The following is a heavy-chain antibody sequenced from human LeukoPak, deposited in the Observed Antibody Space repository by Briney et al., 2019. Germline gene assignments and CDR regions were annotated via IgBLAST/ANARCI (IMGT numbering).Heavy chain of an antibody. CDR3: AKSVTTRMYYYDSSGEFDY. D-gene: IGHD3-22*01. Sequence: PGGSLRLSCAASGFALSSHWMTWVRQVPGRGPEWVANVNRDGSETYYLDSVKGRFTISKDNAKNTLYLQMNSLRAEDTAVYYCAKSVTTRMYYYDSSGEFDYWGQGTLVTVSS. V-gene: IGHV3-7*03. J-gene: IGHJ4*02. CDR2: VNRDGSET. CDR1: GFALSSHW.